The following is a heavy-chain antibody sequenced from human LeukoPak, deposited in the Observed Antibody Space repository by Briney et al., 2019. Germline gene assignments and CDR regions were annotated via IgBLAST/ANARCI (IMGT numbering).Heavy chain of an antibody. CDR3: VKHVGSSEYYGVDV. Sequence: PGGSLRLSCAASGFSFRSYGMSWVPQAPGKGPEWVSVISNSGDRTHYADSVRGRFTISRDNSENTLYLQMSSLTAEDTAIYYCVKHVGSSEYYGVDVWGQGATATVSS. CDR2: ISNSGDRT. CDR1: GFSFRSYG. V-gene: IGHV3-23*01. D-gene: IGHD3-10*01. J-gene: IGHJ6*02.